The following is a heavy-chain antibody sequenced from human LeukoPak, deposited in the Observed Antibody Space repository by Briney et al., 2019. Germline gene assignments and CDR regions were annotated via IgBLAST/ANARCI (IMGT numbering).Heavy chain of an antibody. V-gene: IGHV1-2*06. CDR3: ARDSRVSLDV. CDR2: IDPNTGGT. Sequence: GASVKVSCKASEYTFTGYYMHWVRQAPGQGLEWMGRIDPNTGGTIYAQKFQGRVTMTRDTSVNTAYMDLSRLTSDDTAVYYCARDSRVSLDVWGKGTTVTVSS. CDR1: EYTFTGYY. J-gene: IGHJ6*04. D-gene: IGHD6-13*01.